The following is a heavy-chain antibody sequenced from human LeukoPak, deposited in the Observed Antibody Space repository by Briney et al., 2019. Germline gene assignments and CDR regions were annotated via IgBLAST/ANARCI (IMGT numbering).Heavy chain of an antibody. D-gene: IGHD3-10*01. CDR3: AKFGTDYYGSGSDWFDP. Sequence: HPGGSLRLSCAASGFTFSSYSMNWVRQAPGKGLEWVSLISGDGGSTYYADSVKGRFTISRDNSKNSLYLQMNSLRTEDTALYYCAKFGTDYYGSGSDWFDPWGQGTLVTVSS. V-gene: IGHV3-43*02. CDR1: GFTFSSYS. CDR2: ISGDGGST. J-gene: IGHJ5*02.